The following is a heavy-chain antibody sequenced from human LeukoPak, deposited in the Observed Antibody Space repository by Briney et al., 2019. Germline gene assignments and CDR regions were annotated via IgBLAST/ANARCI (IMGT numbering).Heavy chain of an antibody. CDR3: ARVDLYCSSTSCYSFDY. D-gene: IGHD2-2*01. J-gene: IGHJ4*02. CDR1: GYSFTSYW. V-gene: IGHV5-51*01. CDR2: IYPGDSDT. Sequence: GASLQISCKGFGYSFTSYWIAWVRQMPGKGMGWMGIIYPGDSDTRYSPFFQGQVTISGDKSISTFYLQWSSLKASDTAMYYCARVDLYCSSTSCYSFDYWGQGTLVTVSS.